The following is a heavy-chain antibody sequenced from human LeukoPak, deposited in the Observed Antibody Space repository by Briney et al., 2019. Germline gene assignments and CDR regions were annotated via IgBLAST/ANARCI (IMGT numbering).Heavy chain of an antibody. CDR3: ARASKRYCSSTSCYNFDY. Sequence: ASVKVSCKASGYTFTGYYMHWVRQAPGQGLEWMGIINPSGGSTSYAQKFQGRVTMTRDTSTSTVYMELSSLRSEDTAVYYCARASKRYCSSTSCYNFDYWGQGTLVTVSS. J-gene: IGHJ4*02. CDR2: INPSGGST. D-gene: IGHD2-2*01. V-gene: IGHV1-46*01. CDR1: GYTFTGYY.